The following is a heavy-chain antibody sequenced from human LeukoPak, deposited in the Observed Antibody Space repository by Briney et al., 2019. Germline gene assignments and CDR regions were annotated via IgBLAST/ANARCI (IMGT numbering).Heavy chain of an antibody. CDR2: IYYSGST. CDR3: ARQRITMIRGVIWEFLIDY. J-gene: IGHJ4*02. CDR1: GGSISSSNHY. D-gene: IGHD3-10*01. V-gene: IGHV4-39*01. Sequence: SETLSLTCTVSGGSISSSNHYWGWIRQPPGRGLEWIGAIYYSGSTYYNPSLKSRVTISVDTSKNQFSLKLSSVTAADTAVYYCARQRITMIRGVIWEFLIDYWGQGTLVTVSS.